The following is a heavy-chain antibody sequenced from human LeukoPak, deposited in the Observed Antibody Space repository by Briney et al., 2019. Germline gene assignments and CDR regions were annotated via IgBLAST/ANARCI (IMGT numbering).Heavy chain of an antibody. CDR3: AKDGTSYYYIYY. CDR2: IRYDGSNT. J-gene: IGHJ4*02. CDR1: GFTFNNYG. Sequence: PGGSLRLSCAASGFTFNNYGMPWVRQAPGKGLEWLAFIRYDGSNTYYADSVKGRFTVSRDDSKNTLYLQMNSLRGDDTAVYYCAKDGTSYYYIYYWGQGTLVTVSS. D-gene: IGHD2/OR15-2a*01. V-gene: IGHV3-30*02.